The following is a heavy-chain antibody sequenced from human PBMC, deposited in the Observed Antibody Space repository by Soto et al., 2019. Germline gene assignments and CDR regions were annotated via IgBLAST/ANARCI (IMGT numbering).Heavy chain of an antibody. CDR3: EKGGRQWLVTSDFNY. CDR1: GFTFSDYA. J-gene: IGHJ4*02. D-gene: IGHD6-19*01. Sequence: VQLVESGGGVVQPGRSLRLSCAASGFTFSDYAMHWVRQAPGKGLEWVAGVSQDGRNTHYADSVKGRFTISRDSSKNTVSLAMNSLRAEDTAVYYCEKGGRQWLVTSDFNYWGQGALVTVSS. V-gene: IGHV3-30*18. CDR2: VSQDGRNT.